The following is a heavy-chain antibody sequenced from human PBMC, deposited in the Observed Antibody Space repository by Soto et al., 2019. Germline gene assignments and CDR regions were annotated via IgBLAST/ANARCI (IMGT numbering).Heavy chain of an antibody. CDR2: ISYDGRNK. V-gene: IGHV3-30*18. CDR1: GFTFSSYG. CDR3: AKDALQLWLTIDY. J-gene: IGHJ4*02. D-gene: IGHD5-18*01. Sequence: QVQLVESGGGVVQPGRSLRLSCAASGFTFSSYGMHWVRQAPGKGLEWVAVISYDGRNKYYADSVKGRFTISRDNSKNTLYLQMNSLRAEDTAVYYCAKDALQLWLTIDYWGQGTLVTVSS.